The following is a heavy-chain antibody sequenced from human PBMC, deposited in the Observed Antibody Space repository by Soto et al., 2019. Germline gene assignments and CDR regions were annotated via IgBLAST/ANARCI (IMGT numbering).Heavy chain of an antibody. J-gene: IGHJ2*01. CDR1: GGSFSGYY. D-gene: IGHD3-9*01. V-gene: IGHV4-34*01. CDR3: ARESHDILTGPPWVWYFDL. CDR2: INDRESI. Sequence: QVQLQQWGAGPLRPLETLSLTCGVSGGSFSGYYWAWIRQSPGKGLEWIGEINDRESINYNPSVTSRVRISVATSKNHYSLNLRSVTVADTAVYYCARESHDILTGPPWVWYFDLWGRGTLVTVSS.